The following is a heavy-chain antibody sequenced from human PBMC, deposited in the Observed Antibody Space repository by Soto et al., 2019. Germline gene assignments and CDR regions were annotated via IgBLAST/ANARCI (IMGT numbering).Heavy chain of an antibody. D-gene: IGHD5-12*01. CDR2: VKSKVDGGTI. V-gene: IGHV3-15*07. CDR3: FEDLGDPLALVAFCRQGSLVLVSSGM. Sequence: RGALRLSYIASGFTFKRSCMNLFRQAPGKGLEWVGRVKSKVDGGTIDYAAPVKGRFTISRDDSKDTVYLQMNRLKTEDTAVYFFFEDLGDPLALVAFCRQGSLVLVSSGM. J-gene: IGHJ6*01. CDR1: GFTFKRSC.